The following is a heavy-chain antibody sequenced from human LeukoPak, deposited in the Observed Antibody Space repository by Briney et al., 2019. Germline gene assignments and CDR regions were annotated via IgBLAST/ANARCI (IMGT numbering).Heavy chain of an antibody. V-gene: IGHV1-8*01. J-gene: IGHJ4*02. CDR2: MTPNDGNT. Sequence: ASVKVSCKASGYTFTNHDINWVRQATGQGFEWMGWMTPNDGNTGYAQKFQGRVTMTRDTSLSTAYMELSSLRSEDTAVYYCARMGIVGANGFDYWGQGTLVTVSS. CDR3: ARMGIVGANGFDY. D-gene: IGHD1-26*01. CDR1: GYTFTNHD.